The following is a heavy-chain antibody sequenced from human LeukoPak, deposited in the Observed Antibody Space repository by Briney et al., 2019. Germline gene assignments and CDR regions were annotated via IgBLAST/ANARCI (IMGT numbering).Heavy chain of an antibody. D-gene: IGHD3-22*01. CDR2: ISDNGGRT. Sequence: GGSLRLSCAASGFSFSGYAMSWVRQAPGKGLEWVSTISDNGGRTYYADSVKGRFTTSRDNSKNTLFLQMNSLRAEGSAVYYCATDREGDPSAYYLVGGQGTLITVSS. J-gene: IGHJ4*02. CDR3: ATDREGDPSAYYLV. V-gene: IGHV3-23*01. CDR1: GFSFSGYA.